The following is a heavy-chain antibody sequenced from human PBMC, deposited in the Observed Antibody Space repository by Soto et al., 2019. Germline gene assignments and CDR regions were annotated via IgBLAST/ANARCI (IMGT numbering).Heavy chain of an antibody. CDR2: ISYDGSNK. Sequence: QTGGSLRLSCAASGFTFSSYGMHWVRQAPGKGLEWVAVISYDGSNKYYADSVKGRFTISRDNSKNTLYLQMNSLRAEDTAVYYCAKDIAYYYYGSGSYPTDYYYYYGMDVWGQGTTVTVSS. CDR3: AKDIAYYYYGSGSYPTDYYYYYGMDV. D-gene: IGHD3-10*01. V-gene: IGHV3-30*18. CDR1: GFTFSSYG. J-gene: IGHJ6*02.